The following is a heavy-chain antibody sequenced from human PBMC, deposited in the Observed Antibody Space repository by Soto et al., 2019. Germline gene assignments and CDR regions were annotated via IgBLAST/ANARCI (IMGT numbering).Heavy chain of an antibody. V-gene: IGHV1-18*01. CDR3: ARDIVVVPAPNYYYGMEV. CDR2: ISAYNGNT. Sequence: ASVKISCNSSGYTFTSYAISWVLQAPGQGLEWMGWISAYNGNTNYAQKLQGRVTMTTDTSTSTAYMELRSLRSDDTAVYYCARDIVVVPAPNYYYGMEVWGQGTTVTVS. CDR1: GYTFTSYA. J-gene: IGHJ6*02. D-gene: IGHD2-2*01.